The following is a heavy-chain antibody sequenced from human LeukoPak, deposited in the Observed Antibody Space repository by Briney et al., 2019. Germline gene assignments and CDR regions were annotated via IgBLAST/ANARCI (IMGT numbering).Heavy chain of an antibody. V-gene: IGHV3-30-3*02. Sequence: PGGSLRLSCAASGFTFSSYAMHWVRQAPGKGLEWVAVISYDGSNKYYTDSVKGRLTISRDNSKNTLYLQMNSLGAEDTAVYYCAQGRYCSSFACYTGDYFDYWGQGTLVTVSS. CDR2: ISYDGSNK. CDR1: GFTFSSYA. J-gene: IGHJ4*02. CDR3: AQGRYCSSFACYTGDYFDY. D-gene: IGHD2-2*02.